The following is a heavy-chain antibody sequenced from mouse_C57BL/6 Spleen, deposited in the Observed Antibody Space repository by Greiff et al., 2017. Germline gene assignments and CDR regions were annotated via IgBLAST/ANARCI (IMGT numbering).Heavy chain of an antibody. CDR1: GYAFSSYW. CDR3: AQSGDYYGSSYTWFAY. V-gene: IGHV1-80*01. J-gene: IGHJ3*01. CDR2: IYPGDGDT. D-gene: IGHD1-1*01. Sequence: VQVVESGAELVKPGASVKISCKASGYAFSSYWMNWVKQRPGKGLEWIGQIYPGDGDTNYNGKFKGKATLTADKSSSTAYMQLSSLTSEDSAVYFCAQSGDYYGSSYTWFAYWGQGTLVTVSA.